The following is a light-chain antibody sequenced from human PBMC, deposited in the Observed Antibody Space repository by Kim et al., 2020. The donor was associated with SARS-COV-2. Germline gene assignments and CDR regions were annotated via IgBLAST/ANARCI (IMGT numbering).Light chain of an antibody. CDR2: GAF. CDR3: QLYGNSLFT. J-gene: IGKJ3*01. V-gene: IGKV3-20*01. Sequence: EIVLTQSPGTLSLSPGERATLSCRASQTVSSDYLAWYLQKPGQAPRLLIYGAFNRAIGIPDRFSGSGSGTDFTLTISRLEPEDFAVYYCQLYGNSLFTFGPGTKVDIK. CDR1: QTVSSDY.